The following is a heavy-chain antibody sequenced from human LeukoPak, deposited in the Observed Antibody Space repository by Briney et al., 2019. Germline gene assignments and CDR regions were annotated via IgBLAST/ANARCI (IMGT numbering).Heavy chain of an antibody. V-gene: IGHV3-48*03. CDR2: ISSSGSTI. J-gene: IGHJ4*02. D-gene: IGHD4-17*01. CDR3: AKDADDYGDFYYYFDY. Sequence: GGSLRLSCAASGFTFSSYEMNWVRQAPGKGLEWVSYISSSGSTIYYADSVKGRFTISRDNAKNSLYLQMNSLRAEDTALYYCAKDADDYGDFYYYFDYWGQGTLVTVSS. CDR1: GFTFSSYE.